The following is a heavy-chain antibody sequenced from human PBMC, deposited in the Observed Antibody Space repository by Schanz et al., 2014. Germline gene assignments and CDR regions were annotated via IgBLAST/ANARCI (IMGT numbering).Heavy chain of an antibody. CDR3: AKDLPAVAVAPLMTGLYDS. CDR1: GFAFSDYG. Sequence: QVQLVESGGGVVQPGKSLRLSCAASGFAFSDYGMHWVRQAPGKGLEWVAVVCYDGSKKYYADSVRGRFTISRENSKNTLHLQMNSLRAEDTAVYHCAKDLPAVAVAPLMTGLYDSWGQGTLVTVSS. D-gene: IGHD6-19*01. J-gene: IGHJ4*02. V-gene: IGHV3-33*06. CDR2: VCYDGSKK.